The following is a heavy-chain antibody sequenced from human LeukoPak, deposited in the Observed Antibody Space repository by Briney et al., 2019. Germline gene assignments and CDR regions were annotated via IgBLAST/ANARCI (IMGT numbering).Heavy chain of an antibody. CDR1: GYTFTSYD. D-gene: IGHD3-10*01. Sequence: ASVKVSDKASGYTFTSYDINWVRQATGQGREWMGWMNPNGGNTGYVQKFQGRVTMTRNTSISTAYMELSSLRSEDTAVYYCARRDTMVRGVMHDYYYYGMDVWGQGTTVTVSS. CDR3: ARRDTMVRGVMHDYYYYGMDV. CDR2: MNPNGGNT. V-gene: IGHV1-8*01. J-gene: IGHJ6*02.